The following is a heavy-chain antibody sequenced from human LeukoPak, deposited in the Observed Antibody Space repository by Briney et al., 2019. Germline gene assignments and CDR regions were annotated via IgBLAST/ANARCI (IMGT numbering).Heavy chain of an antibody. CDR3: AKSTRRAQAYYLDY. J-gene: IGHJ4*02. CDR1: GFTFSSYA. V-gene: IGHV3-23*01. CDR2: IRGSGGST. Sequence: GRSLRLSCAASGFTFSSYAMSWVRQAPGKGLGWVSAIRGSGGSTYYADSVKGRFTISRDNSKNTLYLQMNSLRAEDTAVYYCAKSTRRAQAYYLDYWGQGTLVTVSS.